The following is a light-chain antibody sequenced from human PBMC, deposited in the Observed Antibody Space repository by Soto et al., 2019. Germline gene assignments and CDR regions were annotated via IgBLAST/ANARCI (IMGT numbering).Light chain of an antibody. CDR1: QSVPSSS. Sequence: VLTQSPGTLSVSPGERVTLSCRASQSVPSSSLAWYQQKPGHAPRLLIGGSSIRATGIPDRFSGSVSGTDFTLTISRLEPEDFAVYYCHYGKSLTWTFGQGTRVEIK. CDR3: HYGKSLTWT. J-gene: IGKJ1*01. V-gene: IGKV3-20*01. CDR2: GSS.